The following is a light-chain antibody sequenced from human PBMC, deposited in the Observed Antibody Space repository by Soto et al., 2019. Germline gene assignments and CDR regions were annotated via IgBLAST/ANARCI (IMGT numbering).Light chain of an antibody. Sequence: DIQMTQSPSSLSASVGDRVTITCRAKESVSSYVNWYQQKPGKAPKLLIYAASSLQSGVPAMFSGSGSVTDFTLTISGLQPEDFATYYCQQSYSKWTFGQGTKVEIK. J-gene: IGKJ1*01. CDR3: QQSYSKWT. V-gene: IGKV1-39*01. CDR1: ESVSSY. CDR2: AAS.